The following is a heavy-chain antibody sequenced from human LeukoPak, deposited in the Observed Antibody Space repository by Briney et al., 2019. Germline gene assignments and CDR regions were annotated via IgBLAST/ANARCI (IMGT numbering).Heavy chain of an antibody. Sequence: PGGSLRLSCAASGLTFSSHRMHWVRQAPGKGLVWVSRITNDGSSTTYADSVKGRFTISRDNAKNMLYLQVNSLRAEDTAVYYCATQQRGNPAYWGQGTLVTVSS. D-gene: IGHD1-14*01. V-gene: IGHV3-74*01. CDR2: ITNDGSST. J-gene: IGHJ4*02. CDR3: ATQQRGNPAY. CDR1: GLTFSSHR.